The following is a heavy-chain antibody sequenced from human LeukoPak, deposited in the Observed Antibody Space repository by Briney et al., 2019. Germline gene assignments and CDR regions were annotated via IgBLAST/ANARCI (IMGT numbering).Heavy chain of an antibody. CDR3: ARAPTVSYFDY. V-gene: IGHV4-59*01. Sequence: SETLSLTCTVSGGSISSYYWSWIRQPPGKGLEWIGYIYYSGSTNYNPSLKSRVTIPVDTSKNQFSLKLSSVTAADTAVYYCARAPTVSYFDYWGQGTLVTVSS. CDR2: IYYSGST. J-gene: IGHJ4*02. CDR1: GGSISSYY.